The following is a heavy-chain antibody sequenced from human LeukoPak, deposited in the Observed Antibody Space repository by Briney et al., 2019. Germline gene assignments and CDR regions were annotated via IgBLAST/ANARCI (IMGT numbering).Heavy chain of an antibody. CDR3: ARGVRWLQLSYFDY. D-gene: IGHD5-24*01. CDR1: SGSISSGVYY. V-gene: IGHV4-31*03. J-gene: IGHJ4*02. CDR2: IYCSGST. Sequence: PSETLSLTCPVSSGSISSGVYYWSWIRQHPGKGLEWIGYIYCSGSTYYNPSLKSRVTISVDTSKNQFSLKLSSVTAADTAVYYCARGVRWLQLSYFDYWGQGTLVTVSS.